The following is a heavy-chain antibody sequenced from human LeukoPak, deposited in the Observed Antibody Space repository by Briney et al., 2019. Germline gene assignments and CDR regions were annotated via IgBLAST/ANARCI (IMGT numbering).Heavy chain of an antibody. CDR2: IKEDGSEK. J-gene: IGHJ6*04. Sequence: GASLRLSCAASGFIFSSYWMSWVHQAPGKGLEWVANIKEDGSEKYYVDSVKGRFTISRDNAKNSLYLQTNSLRAEDTAVYYCARRALRYCSSTSCPAQYYGVDVWGKGTTVTVSS. D-gene: IGHD2-2*01. V-gene: IGHV3-7*03. CDR1: GFIFSSYW. CDR3: ARRALRYCSSTSCPAQYYGVDV.